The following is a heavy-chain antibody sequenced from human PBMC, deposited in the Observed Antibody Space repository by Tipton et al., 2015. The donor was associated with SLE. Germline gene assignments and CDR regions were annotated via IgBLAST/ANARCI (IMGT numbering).Heavy chain of an antibody. V-gene: IGHV1-69*15. J-gene: IGHJ3*02. Sequence: QLVQSGAEVKKPGSSVKVSCKASGGTFSSISVSWVRQAPGQGLEWMGRIIPTFGSAEYAQKFQGRITITADESTSTAYMDLSSLRSDDTAIYYCARDHSIILGLGAFEIWGQGTMVTVSS. CDR1: GGTFSSIS. D-gene: IGHD3-16*01. CDR3: ARDHSIILGLGAFEI. CDR2: IIPTFGSA.